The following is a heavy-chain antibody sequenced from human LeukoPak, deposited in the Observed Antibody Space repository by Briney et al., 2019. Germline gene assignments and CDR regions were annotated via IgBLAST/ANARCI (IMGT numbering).Heavy chain of an antibody. CDR2: IWYDGSNK. CDR3: ARDHEAYFVDPRYNWFDP. V-gene: IGHV3-33*01. Sequence: GGSLRLSCAASGFTFSSYGMHWVRQAPGKGLEWVAVIWYDGSNKYYADSVKGRFTISRDNAKNSLYLQMNSLRAEDTAVYYCARDHEAYFVDPRYNWFDPWGQGTLVTVSS. D-gene: IGHD3-9*01. J-gene: IGHJ5*02. CDR1: GFTFSSYG.